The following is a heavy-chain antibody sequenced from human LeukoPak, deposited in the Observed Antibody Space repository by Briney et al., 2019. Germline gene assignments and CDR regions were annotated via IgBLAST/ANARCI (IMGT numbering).Heavy chain of an antibody. CDR2: ISYDGSNK. CDR1: GFTFSNYG. Sequence: GGSLRLSCAASGFTFSNYGMHWVRQAPGKGLEWVAVISYDGSNKYYADSVKGRFTISRDNSKNTLYLQMNSLRAEDTAVYYCARSNLPAATRFDYWGQGTLVTVSS. V-gene: IGHV3-30*03. D-gene: IGHD6-13*01. CDR3: ARSNLPAATRFDY. J-gene: IGHJ4*02.